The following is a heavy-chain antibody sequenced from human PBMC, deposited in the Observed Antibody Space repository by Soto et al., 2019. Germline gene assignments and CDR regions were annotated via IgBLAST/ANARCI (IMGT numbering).Heavy chain of an antibody. CDR1: GFTFSSYG. J-gene: IGHJ3*02. D-gene: IGHD2-21*01. CDR2: ISYDGSNK. Sequence: QVQLVESGGGVVQPGRSLRLSCAASGFTFSSYGMHWVRQAPGKGLEWVAVISYDGSNKYYADSVKGRFTISRDDCTNTLYLQMSSLRPEDAAVYFCAKDTHCSGNDVFGIWGHGATVTVSS. CDR3: AKDTHCSGNDVFGI. V-gene: IGHV3-30*18.